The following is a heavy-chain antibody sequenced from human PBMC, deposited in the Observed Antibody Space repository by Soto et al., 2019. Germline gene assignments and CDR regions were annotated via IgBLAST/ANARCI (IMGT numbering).Heavy chain of an antibody. D-gene: IGHD3-22*01. CDR3: AKDAPGSGWLSDY. V-gene: IGHV3-23*01. CDR2: IGGSGGGT. Sequence: PGGSLRLSCAASGFTFSIYAMSWVRQAPGKGLEWVSTIGGSGGGTSYADIVRGRFTISRDNSQNTLYLQMNSLRAEDTAVYYCAKDAPGSGWLSDYRGQGTLVTVSS. J-gene: IGHJ4*02. CDR1: GFTFSIYA.